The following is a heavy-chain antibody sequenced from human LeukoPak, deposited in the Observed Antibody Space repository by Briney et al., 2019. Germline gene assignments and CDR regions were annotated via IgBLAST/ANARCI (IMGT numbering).Heavy chain of an antibody. CDR2: IIPIFGTA. CDR3: ARDALGGYFDWLPRYFDY. J-gene: IGHJ4*02. CDR1: GGTFSNYA. Sequence: SVKVSCKASGGTFSNYAISWVRQAPGQGLECMGGIIPIFGTANYAQKFQGRITITADESTSTAYMELRSLRSDDTAVYYCARDALGGYFDWLPRYFDYWGQGTLVTVSS. D-gene: IGHD3-9*01. V-gene: IGHV1-69*01.